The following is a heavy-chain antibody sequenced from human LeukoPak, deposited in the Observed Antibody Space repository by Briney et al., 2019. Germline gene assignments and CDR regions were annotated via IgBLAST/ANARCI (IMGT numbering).Heavy chain of an antibody. V-gene: IGHV3-33*01. D-gene: IGHD3-10*01. CDR1: GFTVSSYG. Sequence: GGCMRLASAATGFTVSSYGMHWVRQAPGKGLEWVAVIRYDGSNKYYADSVKGRFTISRDNSKNTLYPQMNSLRAEDTAVYYCARFLMVRGVMNYYYGMDVWGQGTTVTVSS. J-gene: IGHJ6*02. CDR2: IRYDGSNK. CDR3: ARFLMVRGVMNYYYGMDV.